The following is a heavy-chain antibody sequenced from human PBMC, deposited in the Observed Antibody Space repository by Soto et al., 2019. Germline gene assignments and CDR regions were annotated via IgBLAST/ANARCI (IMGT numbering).Heavy chain of an antibody. CDR3: AARIAAAGTGSDTFDY. J-gene: IGHJ4*02. Sequence: QVQLVQSGAEVKKPGASVMVSCKASGYTFTSYGISWVRQAPGQGLEWMGWISAYNGNTNYAQKLQGRVTMTTDTSTSTAYMELRSLRSDDTAVYYCAARIAAAGTGSDTFDYWGQGTLVTVSS. D-gene: IGHD6-13*01. CDR2: ISAYNGNT. V-gene: IGHV1-18*01. CDR1: GYTFTSYG.